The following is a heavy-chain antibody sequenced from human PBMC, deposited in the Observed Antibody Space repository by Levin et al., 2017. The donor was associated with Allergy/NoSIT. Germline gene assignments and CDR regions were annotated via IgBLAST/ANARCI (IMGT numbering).Heavy chain of an antibody. V-gene: IGHV4-59*08. J-gene: IGHJ5*01. CDR2: IYYSGST. CDR3: ARLGSKLELWFDS. Sequence: NPSETLSLTCTVSGSSISSYYWSWIRQPPGKGLEWIGYIYYSGSTKNNPSLESRVTMSIDMAKKQFSLKLNSVTAADTAVYYCARLGSKLELWFDSWGQGSLVTVSS. CDR1: GSSISSYY. D-gene: IGHD1-7*01.